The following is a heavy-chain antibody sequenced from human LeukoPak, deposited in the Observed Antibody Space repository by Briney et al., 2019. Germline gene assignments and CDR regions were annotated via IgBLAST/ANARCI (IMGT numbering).Heavy chain of an antibody. Sequence: GGSLRLSRAASGFTFSSYSMNWVRQAPGEGLEWVSSISSSSSYIYYADSVKGRFTISRDNAKNSLYLQMNSLRAEDTAVYYCARVDYSSGWYGFDYWGQGTLVTVSS. J-gene: IGHJ4*02. CDR2: ISSSSSYI. CDR1: GFTFSSYS. V-gene: IGHV3-21*01. D-gene: IGHD6-19*01. CDR3: ARVDYSSGWYGFDY.